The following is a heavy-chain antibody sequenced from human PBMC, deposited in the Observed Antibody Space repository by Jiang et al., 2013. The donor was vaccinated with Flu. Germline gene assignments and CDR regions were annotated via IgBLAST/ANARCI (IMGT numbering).Heavy chain of an antibody. CDR3: APAYYDSSGVNWFDP. CDR2: IYWNDDK. Sequence: KPTQTLTLTCTFSGFSLSTSGVGVGWIRQPPGKALEWLALIYWNDDKRYSPSLKSRLTITKDTSKNQVVLTMTNMDPVDTATYYCAPAYYDSSGVNWFDPWGQGTLVTVSS. V-gene: IGHV2-5*01. D-gene: IGHD3-22*01. CDR1: GFSLSTSGVG. J-gene: IGHJ5*02.